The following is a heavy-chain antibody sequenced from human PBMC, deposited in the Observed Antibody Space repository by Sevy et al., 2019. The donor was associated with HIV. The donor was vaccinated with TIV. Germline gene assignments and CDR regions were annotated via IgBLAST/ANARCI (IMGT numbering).Heavy chain of an antibody. CDR2: ISYDGNNK. CDR1: GFTFSSYA. D-gene: IGHD3-16*01. CDR3: ARDGSSGGLFLKDYYYFGMDV. J-gene: IGHJ6*02. V-gene: IGHV3-30*03. Sequence: GSLRLSYAASGFTFSSYAMHWVRQAPGKGLEWVAVISYDGNNKYADSVKGRFTISRDNSKNTLYLQMNSLRAEDTAVYYCARDGSSGGLFLKDYYYFGMDVWGQGTTVTVSS.